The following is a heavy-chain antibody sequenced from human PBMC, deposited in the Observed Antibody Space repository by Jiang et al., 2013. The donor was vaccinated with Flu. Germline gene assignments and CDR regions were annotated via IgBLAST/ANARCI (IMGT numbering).Heavy chain of an antibody. D-gene: IGHD6-13*01. CDR2: VDPEDGET. V-gene: IGHV1-69-2*01. J-gene: IGHJ4*02. CDR3: ATGDSSSFTLFDY. Sequence: TDYYMHWVQQAPGKGLEWMGLVDPEDGETIYAEKFQGRVTITADTSTDTAYMELSSLRSEDTAVYYCATGDSSSFTLFDYWGQGTLVTVSS. CDR1: TDYY.